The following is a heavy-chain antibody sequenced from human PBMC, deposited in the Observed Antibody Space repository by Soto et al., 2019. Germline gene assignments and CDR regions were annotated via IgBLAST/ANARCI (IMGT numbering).Heavy chain of an antibody. V-gene: IGHV4-39*01. CDR2: IYYAGTT. CDR1: GGSISSSFYY. D-gene: IGHD3-16*01. CDR3: ARLGGAYAY. J-gene: IGHJ4*02. Sequence: QLQLQESGPGLVKPSETLSLTCTVSGGSISSSFYYWGWIRQPPGKGLEWIGSIYYAGTTYYNPSLKSRVTISADTSNNQFSLKLTSVTAADTAVYYCARLGGAYAYWGQGTLVTVSS.